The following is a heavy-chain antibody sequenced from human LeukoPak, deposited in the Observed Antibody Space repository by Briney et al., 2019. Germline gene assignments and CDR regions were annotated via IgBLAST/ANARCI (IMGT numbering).Heavy chain of an antibody. CDR3: ARGGRKGITMVRGVRYYYGMDV. Sequence: GGSLRLSCAASGFTFSSFGMRWVRQAPGKGLDWVADIVNDGSQTSYADSVKGRFTISRDNSKNTLYLQMNSLRVEDTAVYYCARGGRKGITMVRGVRYYYGMDVWGQGTTVTVSS. CDR2: IVNDGSQT. J-gene: IGHJ6*02. V-gene: IGHV3-33*01. D-gene: IGHD3-10*01. CDR1: GFTFSSFG.